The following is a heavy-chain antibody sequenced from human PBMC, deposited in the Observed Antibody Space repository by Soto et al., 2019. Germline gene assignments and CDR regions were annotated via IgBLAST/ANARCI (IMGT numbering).Heavy chain of an antibody. CDR2: IYYSGST. V-gene: IGHV4-59*01. D-gene: IGHD2-2*01. CDR3: ARAVPGYCSSTSCYGWFDP. CDR1: GGSISSYY. Sequence: PSETLSLTCTVSGGSISSYYWSWIRQPPGKGLEWIGYIYYSGSTNYNPNLKSRVTISVDTSKNKFSLKLSSVTAADTAVYYGARAVPGYCSSTSCYGWFDPWGQGTLGTVS. J-gene: IGHJ5*02.